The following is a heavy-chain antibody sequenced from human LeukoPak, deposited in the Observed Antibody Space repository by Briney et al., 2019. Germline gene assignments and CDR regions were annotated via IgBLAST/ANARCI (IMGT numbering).Heavy chain of an antibody. CDR1: GYTFTSYD. J-gene: IGHJ5*02. D-gene: IGHD4-17*01. Sequence: ASVKVSYKASGYTFTSYDINWVRQATGQGLEWMGWMNPNSGNTGYAQKFQGRVTMTRNTSISTAYMELSSLRSEDTAVYYCARDGRFYGDYVRLPVLYNWFDPWGQGTLVTVSS. CDR3: ARDGRFYGDYVRLPVLYNWFDP. CDR2: MNPNSGNT. V-gene: IGHV1-8*01.